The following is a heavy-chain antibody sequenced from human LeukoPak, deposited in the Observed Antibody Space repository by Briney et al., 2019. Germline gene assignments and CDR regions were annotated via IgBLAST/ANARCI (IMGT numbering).Heavy chain of an antibody. D-gene: IGHD6-13*01. CDR1: GFTFNSYG. CDR2: IRYDGSNK. J-gene: IGHJ4*02. V-gene: IGHV3-30*02. CDR3: AKDRRYSSNLFDY. Sequence: GGSLRLSCAASGFTFNSYGMHWVRQAPGKGLEWVAFIRYDGSNKYYADSVKGRFTISRDNSKNTLYLQMNSLRAEDTAVYYCAKDRRYSSNLFDYWGQGTLVTVSS.